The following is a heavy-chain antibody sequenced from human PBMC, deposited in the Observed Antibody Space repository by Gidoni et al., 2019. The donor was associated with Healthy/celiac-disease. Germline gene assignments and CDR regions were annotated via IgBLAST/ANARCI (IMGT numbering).Heavy chain of an antibody. CDR2: IYYSGST. V-gene: IGHV4-39*01. Sequence: QLQLQESGPGLVQPSETLSLTCTVSGGSISSSSYYWCWISQPPGKVLDWIWSIYYSGSTYYNPSLKSRVTISVDTSKNQFSLKLSSVTAADTAVYYCASEPLVSSGYYFDYWGQGTLVTVSS. D-gene: IGHD3-22*01. J-gene: IGHJ4*02. CDR3: ASEPLVSSGYYFDY. CDR1: GGSISSSSYY.